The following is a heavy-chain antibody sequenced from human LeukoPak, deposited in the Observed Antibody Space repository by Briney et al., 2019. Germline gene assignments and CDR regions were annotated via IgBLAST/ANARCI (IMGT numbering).Heavy chain of an antibody. D-gene: IGHD2-8*01. CDR2: INHSGST. CDR1: GGSISSSSYY. J-gene: IGHJ4*02. CDR3: ARLMYYFDS. V-gene: IGHV4-39*07. Sequence: PSETLSLTCTVSGGSISSSSYYWAWIRQPPGKGLEWIGEINHSGSTNYNPSLKSRVTISVDTSKNQFSLKLSSVTAADTAVYYCARLMYYFDSWGQGTLVTVSS.